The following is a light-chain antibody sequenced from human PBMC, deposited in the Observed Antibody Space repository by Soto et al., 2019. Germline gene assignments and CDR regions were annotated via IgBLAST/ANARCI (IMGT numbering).Light chain of an antibody. Sequence: QSVLTQPASVSGSPGQSITISCTGTTSDVGDNNFVSWYQQHPNKAPKLMIYEVSDRPSGVSDRFSGSKSGNTASLTISGLQADDEAEYYCSSYTARTTWVFGGGTKLTLL. J-gene: IGLJ3*02. V-gene: IGLV2-14*01. CDR3: SSYTARTTWV. CDR1: TSDVGDNNF. CDR2: EVS.